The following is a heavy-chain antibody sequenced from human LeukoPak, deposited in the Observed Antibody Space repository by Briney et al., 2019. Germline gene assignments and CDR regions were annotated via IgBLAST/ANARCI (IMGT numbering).Heavy chain of an antibody. V-gene: IGHV3-23*01. CDR3: AKTSQYSSGWFDY. CDR2: ISTTGGTT. CDR1: GLTFSSYG. Sequence: PGGSLRLSCAASGLTFSSYGMSWVRQAPGRGLEWVSAISTTGGTTYYADSVRGRFTISRGNSRNTLDIEMNSLRPEDTAVYYCAKTSQYSSGWFDYWGQGTLVTVSS. J-gene: IGHJ4*02. D-gene: IGHD6-19*01.